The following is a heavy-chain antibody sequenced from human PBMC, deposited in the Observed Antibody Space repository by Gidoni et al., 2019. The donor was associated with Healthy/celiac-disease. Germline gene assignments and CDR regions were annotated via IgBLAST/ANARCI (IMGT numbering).Heavy chain of an antibody. Sequence: EVQLVESGGGLVQPGRSLRLSCASSGFTFDAYAMHWVRQAPGKGMEWDSGSSWNSGSIGYADSVKGRITISRDNAKNSLYLQMNSLRAEDTALYYCAKSPRGFGELRSWYFDLWGRGTLVTVSS. D-gene: IGHD3-10*01. CDR2: SSWNSGSI. CDR1: GFTFDAYA. CDR3: AKSPRGFGELRSWYFDL. V-gene: IGHV3-9*01. J-gene: IGHJ2*01.